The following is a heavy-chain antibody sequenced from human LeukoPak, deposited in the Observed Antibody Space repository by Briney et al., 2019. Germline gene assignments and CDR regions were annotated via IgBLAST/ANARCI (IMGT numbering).Heavy chain of an antibody. V-gene: IGHV3-30-3*01. Sequence: GGSLRLSCAASGFTFSSYAMHWVRQAPGEGLEWVAVISYDGSNKYYADSVKGRFTISRDNSKNTLCLQMDSLRAEDTAVYYCARLTGTGAFDIWGQGTMVTVSS. J-gene: IGHJ3*02. CDR2: ISYDGSNK. CDR3: ARLTGTGAFDI. D-gene: IGHD1-20*01. CDR1: GFTFSSYA.